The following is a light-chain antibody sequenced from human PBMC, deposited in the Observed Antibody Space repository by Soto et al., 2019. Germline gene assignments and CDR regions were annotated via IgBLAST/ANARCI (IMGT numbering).Light chain of an antibody. Sequence: EIVLTQSPGTLSLSPGERATLSCRASQSVNSGYLAWYQQRLGQAPRLLIYGGSIRAPGFPDRFSGSGSGTDFTLTITRLEAEDSAVYSGHCQQFPTSPMYTVGQGTKLEIK. CDR1: QSVNSGY. CDR2: GGS. V-gene: IGKV3-20*01. J-gene: IGKJ2*01. CDR3: QQFPTSPMYT.